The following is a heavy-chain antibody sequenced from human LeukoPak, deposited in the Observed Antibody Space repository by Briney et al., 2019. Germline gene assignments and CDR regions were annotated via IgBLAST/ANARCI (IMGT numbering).Heavy chain of an antibody. D-gene: IGHD6-13*01. V-gene: IGHV4-34*01. CDR3: ARRRIAAVGTGWFDP. Sequence: TSSETLSLTCAVYGGSFSGYYWSWIRQPPGKGLEWIGEINHSGSTNYNPSLKSRVTISVDTSKNQFSLKLSSVTAADTAVYYCARRRIAAVGTGWFDPWGQGTLVTVSS. J-gene: IGHJ5*02. CDR1: GGSFSGYY. CDR2: INHSGST.